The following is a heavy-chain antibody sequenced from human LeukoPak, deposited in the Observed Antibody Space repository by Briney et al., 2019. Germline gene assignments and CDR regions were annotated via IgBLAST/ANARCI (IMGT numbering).Heavy chain of an antibody. Sequence: PSETLSLTCTVSGGSISSYYWSWIRQPAGKGLEWIGRIYSSGSTNYNPSLRSRVTISVDTSKNQFSLKLSSVTAADTAVFYCARDPRGDDAFDIWGQGTMVTVSS. CDR2: IYSSGST. CDR3: ARDPRGDDAFDI. V-gene: IGHV4-4*07. J-gene: IGHJ3*02. D-gene: IGHD3-10*01. CDR1: GGSISSYY.